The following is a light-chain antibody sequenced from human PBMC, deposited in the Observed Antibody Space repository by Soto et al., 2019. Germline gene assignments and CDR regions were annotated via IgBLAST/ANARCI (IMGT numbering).Light chain of an antibody. Sequence: DIQMTLSASSLPASVGDTVTISCQASQDISKYLNWFQQKPGKAPKLLIYDVFNVETGVPSRFSGRGSGTDFTLIISNLQPEDFATYYCQQYDQLPITFGGGTKVDI. V-gene: IGKV1-33*01. CDR3: QQYDQLPIT. CDR1: QDISKY. CDR2: DVF. J-gene: IGKJ4*01.